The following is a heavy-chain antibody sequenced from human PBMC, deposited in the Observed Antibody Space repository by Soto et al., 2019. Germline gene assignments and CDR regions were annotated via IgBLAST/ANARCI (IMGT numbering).Heavy chain of an antibody. V-gene: IGHV4-34*01. D-gene: IGHD2-2*01. Sequence: QVQLQQWGAGLLKPSETLSLTCAVYGGSFSGYYWSWIRQPPGKGLEWIGEINHSGSTNYNPSLKSRVTISVDTSKNQFSLKLSSVTAADTAVYYCARVLGKLDCSSTSCYPLDYWGQGTLFTVSS. CDR1: GGSFSGYY. CDR2: INHSGST. CDR3: ARVLGKLDCSSTSCYPLDY. J-gene: IGHJ4*02.